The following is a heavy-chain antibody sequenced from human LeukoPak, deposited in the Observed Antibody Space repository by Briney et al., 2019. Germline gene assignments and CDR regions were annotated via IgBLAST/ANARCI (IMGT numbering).Heavy chain of an antibody. CDR1: GYSFTSYW. CDR3: ARWETGDGYNYPYCFDY. J-gene: IGHJ4*02. V-gene: IGHV5-51*01. Sequence: KDGESLKISCKGSGYSFTSYWIGWVRQMPGKGLEWMGIIYPGDSDTRYSPSFQGQVTISADKSISTAYLQWSSLKASDTAMYYCARWETGDGYNYPYCFDYWGQGTLVTVSS. D-gene: IGHD5-24*01. CDR2: IYPGDSDT.